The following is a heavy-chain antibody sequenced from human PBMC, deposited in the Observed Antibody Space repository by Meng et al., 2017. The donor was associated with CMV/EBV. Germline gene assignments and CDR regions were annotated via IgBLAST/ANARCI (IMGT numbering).Heavy chain of an antibody. J-gene: IGHJ4*02. D-gene: IGHD1-7*01. CDR2: IYHSGST. Sequence: LQLQESGSGLVKPLQTLSLTCAVSGGSISSGGYSWSWIRQPPGKGLEWIGYIYHSGSTYYNPSLKSRVTISVDRSKNQFSLKLSSVTAADTAVYYCASLDNWNYEFGYWGQGTLVTVSS. V-gene: IGHV4-30-2*01. CDR1: GGSISSGGYS. CDR3: ASLDNWNYEFGY.